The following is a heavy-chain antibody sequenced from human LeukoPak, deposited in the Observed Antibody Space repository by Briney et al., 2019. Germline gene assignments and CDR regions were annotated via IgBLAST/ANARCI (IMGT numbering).Heavy chain of an antibody. CDR1: GYTFTGYY. CDR2: INPNSGGT. D-gene: IGHD3-22*01. J-gene: IGHJ3*02. V-gene: IGHV1-2*02. Sequence: ASVKVSCKASGYTFTGYYMHWVRQAPGQGLEWMGWINPNSGGTNYAQKFQGRVTMTRDTSISTAYMELSRLRSDDTAVYYCAREVLDYYDSSGVDAFDIWGQGTMVTVSS. CDR3: AREVLDYYDSSGVDAFDI.